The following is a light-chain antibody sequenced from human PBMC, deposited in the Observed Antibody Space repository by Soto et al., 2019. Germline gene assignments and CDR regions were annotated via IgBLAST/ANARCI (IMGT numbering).Light chain of an antibody. CDR3: QQANSFPIT. Sequence: DIQMTQSPSSLSASIGDRVTITCRASQSISYYLNWYQQKPGRAPRLLIYTTSSLQSGVPSKFSGSASGTDFTLTISSLQPEDFATYYCQQANSFPITFGQGTRLEIK. CDR1: QSISYY. CDR2: TTS. V-gene: IGKV1-39*01. J-gene: IGKJ5*01.